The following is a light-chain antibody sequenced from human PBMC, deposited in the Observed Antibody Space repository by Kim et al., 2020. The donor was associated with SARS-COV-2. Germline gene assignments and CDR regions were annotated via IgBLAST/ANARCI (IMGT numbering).Light chain of an antibody. V-gene: IGLV3-19*01. CDR2: GKN. Sequence: SSELTQDPAVSVALGQTVRITCQGDSLRSYYASWYQQKPGQAPLLVIYGKNNRPSGIPDRFSGSSSGNTASLTITGAQAEDEADYYCNSRDSSGNPNWVFGGGTKLTVL. J-gene: IGLJ3*02. CDR3: NSRDSSGNPNWV. CDR1: SLRSYY.